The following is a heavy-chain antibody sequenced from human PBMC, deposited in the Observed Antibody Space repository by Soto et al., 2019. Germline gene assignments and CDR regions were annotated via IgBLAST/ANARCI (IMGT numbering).Heavy chain of an antibody. D-gene: IGHD2-8*02. J-gene: IGHJ4*02. CDR3: TGGVASGY. V-gene: IGHV3-30*03. Sequence: QVQLVESGGGVVQPGRSLRLSCAVSGFTVSTYGMHWVRQAPGKGLEWVAVISRDGGTKYYADSVKGRFTISRDNSRNTLFLEMNSLGGDDMAVYYCTGGVASGYWGQGTLVPVSS. CDR2: ISRDGGTK. CDR1: GFTVSTYG.